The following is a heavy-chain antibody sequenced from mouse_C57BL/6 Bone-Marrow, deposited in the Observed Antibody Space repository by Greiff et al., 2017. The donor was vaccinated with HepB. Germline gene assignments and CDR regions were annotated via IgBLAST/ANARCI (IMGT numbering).Heavy chain of an antibody. CDR1: GYTFTDYE. D-gene: IGHD2-3*01. CDR3: TRSGWLLRGHYAMDY. CDR2: IDPETGGT. J-gene: IGHJ4*01. Sequence: VQLQQSGAELVRPGASVTLSCKASGYTFTDYEMHWVKQTPVHGLEWIGAIDPETGGTAYNQKFKGKAILTADKSSSTAYMELRSLTSEDSAVYYCTRSGWLLRGHYAMDYWGQGTSVTVSS. V-gene: IGHV1-15*01.